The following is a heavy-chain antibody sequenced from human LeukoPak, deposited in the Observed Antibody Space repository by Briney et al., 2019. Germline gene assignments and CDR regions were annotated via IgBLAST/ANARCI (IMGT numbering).Heavy chain of an antibody. V-gene: IGHV4-39*01. CDR1: GGSISSSSYY. Sequence: SETLSLTCTVSGGSISSSSYYWGWIRQPPGKGLEWIGTIYYAGDTYYNPSLKSRVTMSVDASKNQLSLKLTSVTAADAAVYYCARRTGLFAPAGSDWGQGTLVIVSS. CDR3: ARRTGLFAPAGSD. J-gene: IGHJ4*02. CDR2: IYYAGDT. D-gene: IGHD6-13*01.